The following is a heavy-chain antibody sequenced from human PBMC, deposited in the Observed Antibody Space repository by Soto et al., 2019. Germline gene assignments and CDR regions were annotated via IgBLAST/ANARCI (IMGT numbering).Heavy chain of an antibody. V-gene: IGHV1-8*01. J-gene: IGHJ4*02. Sequence: ASVKVSCKASGYTFTSYDINWVRQAAGHGLGWMGWMDPKSGYTDYAQKFQGRVTMTRNTSISTAYMELSSLRSEDTAVYYCARGRGWRDNWGQGTLVTVSS. CDR2: MDPKSGYT. CDR3: ARGRGWRDN. D-gene: IGHD6-19*01. CDR1: GYTFTSYD.